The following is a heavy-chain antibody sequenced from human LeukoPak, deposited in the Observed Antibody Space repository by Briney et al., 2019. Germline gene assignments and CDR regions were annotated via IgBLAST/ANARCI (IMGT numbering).Heavy chain of an antibody. CDR3: ARGVSGGAYAHWFDP. V-gene: IGHV4-34*01. CDR2: INHSGST. D-gene: IGHD3-16*01. J-gene: IGHJ5*02. CDR1: GGSFSGYY. Sequence: SETLSLTCAVYGGSFSGYYWSWIRQPPGKGLEWIGEINHSGSTNYNPSLKSRVTISVDTSKNQFSPKLSSVTAADTAVYYCARGVSGGAYAHWFDPWGQGTLVTVSS.